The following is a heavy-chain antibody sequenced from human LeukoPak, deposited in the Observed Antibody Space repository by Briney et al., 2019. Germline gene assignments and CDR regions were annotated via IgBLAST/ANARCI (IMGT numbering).Heavy chain of an antibody. CDR1: VYTFTGYY. CDR2: INPNSGGT. V-gene: IGHV1-2*06. Sequence: ASVKVSCKASVYTFTGYYMHWVRQAPGQGLEWMGRINPNSGGTNYAQKFQGRVTMTRDTSISTAYMELSRLRSDDTAVYYCARGTSWFGEIDYWGQGTLVTVSS. D-gene: IGHD3-10*01. J-gene: IGHJ4*02. CDR3: ARGTSWFGEIDY.